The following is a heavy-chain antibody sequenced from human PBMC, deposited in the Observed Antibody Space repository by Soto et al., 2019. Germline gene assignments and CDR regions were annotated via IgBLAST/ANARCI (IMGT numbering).Heavy chain of an antibody. J-gene: IGHJ4*02. V-gene: IGHV5-51*01. CDR2: IYPGDSDT. CDR3: ARSWRAYYYDSSGYDY. D-gene: IGHD3-22*01. CDR1: GYSFTSYW. Sequence: GEPLKISCKGSGYSFTSYWIGWVRQMPGKGLEWMGIIYPGDSDTRYSPSFQGQVTISADKSISTAYLQWSSLKASDTAMYYCARSWRAYYYDSSGYDYWGQGTLVTVSS.